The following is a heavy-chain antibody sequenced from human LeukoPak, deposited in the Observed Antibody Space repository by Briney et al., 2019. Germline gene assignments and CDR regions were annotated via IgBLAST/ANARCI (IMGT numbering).Heavy chain of an antibody. V-gene: IGHV1-24*01. CDR2: FDPEDGET. CDR3: ATVRYKAVAGTGGFLFDY. CDR1: GYTLTELS. J-gene: IGHJ4*02. Sequence: GASVKVSCKVSGYTLTELSMHWVRQAPGKGLEWMGGFDPEDGETIYAQKFQGGVTMTEDTSTDTAYMELSSLRSEDTAVYYCATVRYKAVAGTGGFLFDYWGQGTLVTVSS. D-gene: IGHD6-19*01.